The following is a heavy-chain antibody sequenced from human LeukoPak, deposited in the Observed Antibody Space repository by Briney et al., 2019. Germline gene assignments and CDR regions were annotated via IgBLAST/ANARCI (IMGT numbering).Heavy chain of an antibody. V-gene: IGHV3-15*01. D-gene: IGHD3-9*01. J-gene: IGHJ4*02. Sequence: GGSLILSSAASGFTFSNAWMSWVRQPPGKGLVWVGRIKSKTDGGTTDYAAPVKGRFTISRDDSKNTLYLQMNSLKTEDTAVYYCTTGPTRYFDWLLYDPIDYWGQGTLVTVSS. CDR2: IKSKTDGGTT. CDR3: TTGPTRYFDWLLYDPIDY. CDR1: GFTFSNAW.